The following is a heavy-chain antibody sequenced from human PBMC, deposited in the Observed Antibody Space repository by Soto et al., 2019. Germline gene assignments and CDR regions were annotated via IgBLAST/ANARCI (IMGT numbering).Heavy chain of an antibody. Sequence: QVQLVESGGGLVKPGGSLRLSCAASGFNFNDYYMSWICQAPGKGLEWLSYISHSGHITNYADSVKGRFTISRDNAKNSLYPQLNSPRVEDTAVYYGARRGGPGDYWGQGTLVTVSS. CDR3: ARRGGPGDY. D-gene: IGHD2-15*01. CDR1: GFNFNDYY. J-gene: IGHJ4*02. CDR2: ISHSGHIT. V-gene: IGHV3-11*01.